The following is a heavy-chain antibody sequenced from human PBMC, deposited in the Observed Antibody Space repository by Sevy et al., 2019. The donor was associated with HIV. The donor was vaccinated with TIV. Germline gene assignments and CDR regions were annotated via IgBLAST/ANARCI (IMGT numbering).Heavy chain of an antibody. J-gene: IGHJ3*02. CDR3: ARARSHDAFDI. CDR1: GFTVSSNY. Sequence: GGSLRLSCAASGFTVSSNYMSWVRQAPGKGLEWVSVIYSGGSTYYADSVKGRFTISRDNSKNTLYLQMNGLRAEDTAVYYCARARSHDAFDIWGQGTMVTVSS. CDR2: IYSGGST. V-gene: IGHV3-53*01.